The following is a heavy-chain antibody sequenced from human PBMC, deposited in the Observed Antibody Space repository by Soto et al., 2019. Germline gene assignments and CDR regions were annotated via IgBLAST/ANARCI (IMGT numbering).Heavy chain of an antibody. V-gene: IGHV3-30-3*01. D-gene: IGHD5-18*01. CDR3: ARDPPATIQLWYYYGMDV. Sequence: GGSLRLSCAASGFTFSSYAMHWVRQAPGKGLEWVAVISYDGSNKYYADSVKGRFTISRDNSKNTLYLQMNSLRAEDTAVYYCARDPPATIQLWYYYGMDVWGQGTTVTVSS. CDR2: ISYDGSNK. CDR1: GFTFSSYA. J-gene: IGHJ6*02.